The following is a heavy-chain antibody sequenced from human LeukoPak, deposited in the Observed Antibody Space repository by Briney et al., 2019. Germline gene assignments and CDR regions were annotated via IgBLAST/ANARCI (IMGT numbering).Heavy chain of an antibody. V-gene: IGHV4-4*07. CDR3: ARGGGGSFYGNGFDL. D-gene: IGHD1-26*01. CDR1: GGSISDNY. Sequence: PSETLSLTCTVSGGSISDNYWSWIRRPAGKGLEWIGRIYSSGNTYYNPSLNSRVTISVDKSLMQFSLDLTSVTAADTAVYYCARGGGGSFYGNGFDLWGQGTTVTVSS. J-gene: IGHJ3*01. CDR2: IYSSGNT.